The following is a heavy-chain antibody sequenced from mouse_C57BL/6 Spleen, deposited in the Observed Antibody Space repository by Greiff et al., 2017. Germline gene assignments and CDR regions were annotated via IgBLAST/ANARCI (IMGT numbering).Heavy chain of an antibody. CDR1: GYTFTSYW. CDR2: IDPSDSYT. D-gene: IGHD2-3*01. J-gene: IGHJ3*01. V-gene: IGHV1-69*01. CDR3: ARPSYDGYLFAY. Sequence: QVQLQQPGAELVMPGASVKLSCKASGYTFTSYWMHWVKQRPGQGLEWIGEIDPSDSYTNYNQKFKGKSTLTVDNSSSTAYMQLSSLTSEDSEVYYCARPSYDGYLFAYWGQGTLVTVSA.